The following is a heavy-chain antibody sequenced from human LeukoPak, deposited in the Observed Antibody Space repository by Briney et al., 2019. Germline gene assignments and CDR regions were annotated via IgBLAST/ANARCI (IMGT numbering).Heavy chain of an antibody. Sequence: ASVKVSCKASGYTFTGYYMHWVRQAPGQGLEWIGRINPNSGDTNFAQKFQGRVTMTRDTSITTAYMELSRLGSDDTAVYYCARVIAAVTGKGALDYWGRGTLVTVSS. CDR3: ARVIAAVTGKGALDY. D-gene: IGHD6-19*01. CDR2: INPNSGDT. J-gene: IGHJ4*02. CDR1: GYTFTGYY. V-gene: IGHV1-2*06.